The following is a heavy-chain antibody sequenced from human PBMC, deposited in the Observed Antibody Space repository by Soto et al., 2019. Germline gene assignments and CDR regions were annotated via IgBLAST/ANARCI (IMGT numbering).Heavy chain of an antibody. CDR3: ARLGYYDSSGYYWFDP. J-gene: IGHJ5*02. Sequence: SETLSLTCSVSGGSMTNYHWNWIRQSAGEGLEWIGRVSGTGSPDYNPSLKSRVTVSLDWSKNQFSLKLSSVTAADTAVYYCARLGYYDSSGYYWFDPWGQGTLVTVSS. V-gene: IGHV4-4*07. CDR1: GGSMTNYH. D-gene: IGHD3-22*01. CDR2: VSGTGSP.